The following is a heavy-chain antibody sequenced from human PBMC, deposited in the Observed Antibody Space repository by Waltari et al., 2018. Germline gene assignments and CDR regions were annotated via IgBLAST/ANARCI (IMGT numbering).Heavy chain of an antibody. CDR2: IDYSGST. J-gene: IGHJ3*02. V-gene: IGHV4-59*01. CDR1: GGSLSSYY. Sequence: QVQLQESGPGLVKPSETLSLTCTVSGGSLSSYYWSWLRQPPGKGLEWIGYIDYSGSTNYNPSLKSRVTISVDTSKNQFSLKLSSVTAADTAVYYCARVGSDSSGYYYAFDIWGQGTMVTVSS. D-gene: IGHD3-22*01. CDR3: ARVGSDSSGYYYAFDI.